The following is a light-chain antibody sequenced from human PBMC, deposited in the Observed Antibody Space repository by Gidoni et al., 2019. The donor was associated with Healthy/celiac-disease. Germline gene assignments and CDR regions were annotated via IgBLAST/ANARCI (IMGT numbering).Light chain of an antibody. CDR2: AAS. V-gene: IGKV1-27*01. Sequence: DIQMTHPHSSLSASVGDRVTITRRASQGISNALAWYQQKPGKVPKLLFYAASTLQSGVPSRCSGSGSGTDFTLTISRLQHEDVATYYCQKYHSAPRTLGQGTKVEIK. CDR3: QKYHSAPRT. J-gene: IGKJ1*01. CDR1: QGISNA.